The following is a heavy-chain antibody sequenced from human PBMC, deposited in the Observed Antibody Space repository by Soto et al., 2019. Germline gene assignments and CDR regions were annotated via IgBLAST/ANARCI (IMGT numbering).Heavy chain of an antibody. V-gene: IGHV1-58*01. CDR3: AADRVTMVRGVTVYYYYYGMDV. J-gene: IGHJ6*02. Sequence: SLKVSCKASGFTFTSSAVQWVRQARGQRLEWIGWIVVGSGNTNYAQKFQERVTITRDMSTSTAYMELSSLRSEDTAVYYCAADRVTMVRGVTVYYYYYGMDVWGQGTTVTVSS. CDR1: GFTFTSSA. CDR2: IVVGSGNT. D-gene: IGHD3-10*01.